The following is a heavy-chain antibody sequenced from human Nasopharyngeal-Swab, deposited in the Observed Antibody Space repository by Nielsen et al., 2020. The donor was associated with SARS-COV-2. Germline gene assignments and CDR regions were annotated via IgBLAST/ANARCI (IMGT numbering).Heavy chain of an antibody. D-gene: IGHD6-19*01. CDR3: ARVRVPNYSRGWHLDY. CDR2: IYHSGYT. Sequence: SETLSLTCSVSGVSISTHYWSWVRQPPGKGLEWIGYIYHSGYTNYSPSLKSRATISVDTSNNQISLKLSSVTAADTARYYCARVRVPNYSRGWHLDYWGQGTLVTVSS. V-gene: IGHV4-59*11. J-gene: IGHJ4*02. CDR1: GVSISTHY.